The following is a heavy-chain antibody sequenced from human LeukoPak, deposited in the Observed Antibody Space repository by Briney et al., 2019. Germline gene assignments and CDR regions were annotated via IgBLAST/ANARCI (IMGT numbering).Heavy chain of an antibody. V-gene: IGHV1-46*01. CDR1: GYTFTGYY. J-gene: IGHJ6*03. CDR2: INPSGGST. D-gene: IGHD6-13*01. CDR3: ARADHSRPDYMDV. Sequence: ASVKVSCKASGYTFTGYYLHWVRQAPGQGLECMGIINPSGGSTSYAQKFQGRVTMTRDTSTSTVYMELSSLRSEDTAVYYCARADHSRPDYMDVWGKGTTVTISS.